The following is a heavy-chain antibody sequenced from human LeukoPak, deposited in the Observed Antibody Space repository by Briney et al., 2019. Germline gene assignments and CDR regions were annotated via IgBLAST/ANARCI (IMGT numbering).Heavy chain of an antibody. V-gene: IGHV1-18*01. CDR1: GYTFTSYG. CDR2: ISAYNGNT. Sequence: ASVKVSCKASGYTFTSYGISWVRQAPGQGCEWMGWISAYNGNTNYAQKLQGRVTMTTDTSTSTAYMELRSLRSDDTAVYYCAREVVTTDSYYYYYYMDVWGKGTTVTVSS. J-gene: IGHJ6*03. D-gene: IGHD3-3*01. CDR3: AREVVTTDSYYYYYYMDV.